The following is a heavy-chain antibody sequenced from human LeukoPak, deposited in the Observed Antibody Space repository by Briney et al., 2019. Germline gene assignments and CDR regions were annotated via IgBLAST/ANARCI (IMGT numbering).Heavy chain of an antibody. J-gene: IGHJ4*02. CDR3: AKESNLEIAVAGTIFDY. CDR2: IYSGGDT. D-gene: IGHD6-19*01. V-gene: IGHV3-66*01. Sequence: GGSLRLSCAVSGFTVRSYYMAWVRQAPGKGLEWVSVIYSGGDTYYADSVKGRFTISRDNSKNMIYLEMSSLKAEDTAVYYCAKESNLEIAVAGTIFDYWGQGTLVTVSS. CDR1: GFTVRSYY.